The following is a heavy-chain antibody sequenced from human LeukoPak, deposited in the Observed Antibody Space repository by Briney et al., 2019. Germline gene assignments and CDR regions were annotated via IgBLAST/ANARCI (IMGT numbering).Heavy chain of an antibody. CDR2: IWYDGSNK. V-gene: IGHV3-33*01. D-gene: IGHD3-22*01. CDR1: GFTFSSYG. Sequence: GRSLRLSCAASGFTFSSYGMHWVRQAPGKGLEWVAVIWYDGSNKYYADSVKGRFTISRDNAKNSLYLQMNSLRAEDTAVYYCARSETTYYYDSSVYFYYYYGMDVWGQGTTVTVSS. J-gene: IGHJ6*02. CDR3: ARSETTYYYDSSVYFYYYYGMDV.